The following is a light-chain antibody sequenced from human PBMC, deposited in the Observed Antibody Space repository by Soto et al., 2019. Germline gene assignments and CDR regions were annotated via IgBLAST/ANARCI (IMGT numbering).Light chain of an antibody. Sequence: QSALIQPASVSGSPGQSITISCTGTSSDVGGYNYVSWYQQHPGKAPKHMIYEVSSRPSGVSNRFSGSKSGNTASLTISRPQAEAEADYYCNSYTASSTLAVVFGGGTKLTVL. J-gene: IGLJ2*01. CDR1: SSDVGGYNY. CDR2: EVS. V-gene: IGLV2-14*01. CDR3: NSYTASSTLAVV.